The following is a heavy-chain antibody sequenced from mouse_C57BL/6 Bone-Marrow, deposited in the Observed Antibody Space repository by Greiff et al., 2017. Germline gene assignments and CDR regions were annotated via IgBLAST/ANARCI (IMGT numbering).Heavy chain of an antibody. CDR1: GFTFRNYW. D-gene: IGHD1-1*01. CDR2: IRLKSDNYAT. CDR3: TRAVVAKDYFDY. J-gene: IGHJ2*01. Sequence: EVQLLESGAGLVQPGGSMKLSCVASGFTFRNYWMNWVRQSPEKGLEWVAQIRLKSDNYATHYAESVKGRLTISRDDSKSSVYLQMNNLRAEDTVIYYCTRAVVAKDYFDYWGQGTTLTVSS. V-gene: IGHV6-3*01.